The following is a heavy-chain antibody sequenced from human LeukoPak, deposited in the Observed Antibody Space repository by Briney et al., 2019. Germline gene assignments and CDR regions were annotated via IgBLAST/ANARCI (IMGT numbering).Heavy chain of an antibody. Sequence: GGSLRLSCAASGFTFSSYAMHWVRQAPGKGLEWVAVISYDGSNKYYADSVKGRFTISRDNSKNTLYLQMNSLRAEDTAVYYCASFNRPPYFDYWGQGTLVTVSS. V-gene: IGHV3-30*01. J-gene: IGHJ4*02. CDR2: ISYDGSNK. CDR3: ASFNRPPYFDY. CDR1: GFTFSSYA. D-gene: IGHD6-6*01.